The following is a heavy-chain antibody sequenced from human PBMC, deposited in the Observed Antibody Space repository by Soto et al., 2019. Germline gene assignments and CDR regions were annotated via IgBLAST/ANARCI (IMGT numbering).Heavy chain of an antibody. D-gene: IGHD5-12*01. CDR1: GFTFSSYW. Sequence: EVQLVESGGGLVQPGGSLRLSCAASGFTFSSYWMHWVRQAPGKGLVWVSRINSDGSSTSYADSVKGRFTISRDNAKNTLFLQMNSLRAEDTAVYYCAREYISGYGTFIDYWGQGTLVTVSS. J-gene: IGHJ4*02. CDR2: INSDGSST. V-gene: IGHV3-74*01. CDR3: AREYISGYGTFIDY.